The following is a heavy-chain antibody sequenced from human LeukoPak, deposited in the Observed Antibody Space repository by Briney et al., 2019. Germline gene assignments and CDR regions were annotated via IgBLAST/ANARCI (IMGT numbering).Heavy chain of an antibody. CDR2: IYYSGST. D-gene: IGHD2-2*01. CDR1: GGSISSSSSY. V-gene: IGHV4-39*01. J-gene: IGHJ2*01. Sequence: PSETLSLTCTVSGGSISSSSSYWGWIRQPPGKGLEWIGSIYYSGSTYYNPSLKSRVTISVDTSKNQFSLKLSSVTAADTAVYYCARHRCSTSCFLPWYFDLWGRGTLVTVSS. CDR3: ARHRCSTSCFLPWYFDL.